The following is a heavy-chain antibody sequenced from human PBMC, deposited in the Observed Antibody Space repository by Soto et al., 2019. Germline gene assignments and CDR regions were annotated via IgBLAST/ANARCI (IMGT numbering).Heavy chain of an antibody. V-gene: IGHV5-51*01. CDR1: GYSFANYW. Sequence: ELQLVQSGAEVKKPGESLKISCKGSGYSFANYWIGWVRQMPGKGLEWMGIIYPGNSDTRYSPSFQGQVTISADTSISTAYLEWSSLKASDTAIYYCARHVYYDVLKKNYWGQGTLVTVSS. CDR2: IYPGNSDT. D-gene: IGHD3-9*01. J-gene: IGHJ4*02. CDR3: ARHVYYDVLKKNY.